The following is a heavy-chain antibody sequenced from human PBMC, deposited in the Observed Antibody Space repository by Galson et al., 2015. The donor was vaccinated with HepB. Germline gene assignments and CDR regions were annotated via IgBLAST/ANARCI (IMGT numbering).Heavy chain of an antibody. CDR1: GFTFDDYA. CDR3: AKLDSSGYYRGGAFDI. V-gene: IGHV3-9*01. Sequence: SLRLSCAASGFTFDDYAMHWVRQAPGKGLEWVSGISWNSGSIGYADSVKGRFTISRDNAKNSLYLQMNSLRAEDTALYYCAKLDSSGYYRGGAFDIWGQGTMVTVSS. D-gene: IGHD3-22*01. J-gene: IGHJ3*02. CDR2: ISWNSGSI.